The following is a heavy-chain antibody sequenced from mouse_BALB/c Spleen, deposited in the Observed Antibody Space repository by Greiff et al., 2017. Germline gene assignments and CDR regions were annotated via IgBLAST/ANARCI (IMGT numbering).Heavy chain of an antibody. CDR3: ARAGGNSYAMDY. V-gene: IGHV7-3*02. CDR1: GFTFTDYY. J-gene: IGHJ4*01. Sequence: EVQLVESGGGLVQPGGSLRLSCATSGFTFTDYYMSWVRQPPGKALEWLGFIRNKANGYTTEYSASVKGRFTISRDNSQSILYLQMNTLRAEDSATYYCARAGGNSYAMDYWGQGTSVTVSS. D-gene: IGHD2-1*01. CDR2: IRNKANGYTT.